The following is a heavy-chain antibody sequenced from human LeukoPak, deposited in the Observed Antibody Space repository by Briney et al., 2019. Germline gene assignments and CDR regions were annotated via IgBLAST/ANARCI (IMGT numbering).Heavy chain of an antibody. CDR1: GCSISSNY. Sequence: SETLCLTCTASGCSISSNYWSWIRQPPGKGLEWISYIYTSGSTNYNPSLKSRVTISVDTSKNQFSLKLSSVTAADTAVYYCARQGIAAAGHYYYYMDVWGKGTTVTVSS. J-gene: IGHJ6*03. CDR3: ARQGIAAAGHYYYYMDV. D-gene: IGHD6-13*01. CDR2: IYTSGST. V-gene: IGHV4-59*08.